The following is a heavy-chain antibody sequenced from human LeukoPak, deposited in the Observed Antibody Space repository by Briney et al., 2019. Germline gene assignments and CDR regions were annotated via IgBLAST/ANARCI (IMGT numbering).Heavy chain of an antibody. Sequence: PSETLSLTCTVSGASISSYYWSWIRQPPGKGLEWIGYIYYSGSTNYNPSLKSRVTISVDTSKNQFSLKLSSMTAADTAVYYCARASTGYSSYWFDPWGQGTLVTVSS. J-gene: IGHJ5*02. CDR1: GASISSYY. CDR2: IYYSGST. V-gene: IGHV4-59*01. D-gene: IGHD6-13*01. CDR3: ARASTGYSSYWFDP.